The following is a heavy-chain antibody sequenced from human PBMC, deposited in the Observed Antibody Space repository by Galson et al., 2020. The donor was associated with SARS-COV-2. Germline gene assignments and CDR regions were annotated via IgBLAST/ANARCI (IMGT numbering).Heavy chain of an antibody. Sequence: TGGSLRLSCAASGFTFRYYEMNWVRQAPGKGLEWVSYISSSGSTIYYADSVKGRFTISRDNAKNSLYLQMNSLRAEDTAVYYCVRVKLDSSGYYPDSFDIWGQGTMVTVSS. J-gene: IGHJ3*02. CDR1: GFTFRYYE. CDR2: ISSSGSTI. CDR3: VRVKLDSSGYYPDSFDI. V-gene: IGHV3-48*03. D-gene: IGHD3-22*01.